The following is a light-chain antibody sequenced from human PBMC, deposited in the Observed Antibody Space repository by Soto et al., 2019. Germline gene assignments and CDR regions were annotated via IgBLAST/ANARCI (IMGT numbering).Light chain of an antibody. J-gene: IGKJ4*01. CDR2: GGS. Sequence: EIVLTQSPGTLSLSPGERATLSCRASQSVSDTHVAWYQQKPGQAPRLVIYGGSSRATGIPDRFSGSGSGTDFTLTISRLEPEDFAVYYCQQYHTSPSLTFGGGTKVEFK. CDR1: QSVSDTH. V-gene: IGKV3-20*01. CDR3: QQYHTSPSLT.